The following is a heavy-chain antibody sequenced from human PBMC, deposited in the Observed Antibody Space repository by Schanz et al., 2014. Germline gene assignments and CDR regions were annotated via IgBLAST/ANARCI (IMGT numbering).Heavy chain of an antibody. CDR1: GFGFDDYA. Sequence: GQLVESGGGVVRPGGSLRLSCAASGFGFDDYAMSWVRQAPGKGLEWVSAINGNGGITYYADPVKGRFTISRDNSKNTLYLQMNSLRSDDAAVYYCARAQGVIRLYYGVDVWGQGTTVTVSS. CDR2: INGNGGIT. CDR3: ARAQGVIRLYYGVDV. J-gene: IGHJ6*02. D-gene: IGHD3-10*01. V-gene: IGHV3-23*04.